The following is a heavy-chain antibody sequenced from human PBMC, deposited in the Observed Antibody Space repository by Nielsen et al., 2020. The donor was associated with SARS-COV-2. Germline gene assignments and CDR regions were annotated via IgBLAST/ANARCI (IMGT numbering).Heavy chain of an antibody. J-gene: IGHJ4*02. D-gene: IGHD3-10*01. CDR3: ARGYYNVDY. V-gene: IGHV4-30-4*02. CDR1: GGSIDTTDYF. Sequence: SETLSLTCTVSGGSIDTTDYFWSWVRQPPGKGLEWIGYIYKSGTTYYNPSLKSRVTMSVDTSKKRFSLELTSVTAADTAVYYCARGYYNVDYWGQGTLVNVSS. CDR2: IYKSGTT.